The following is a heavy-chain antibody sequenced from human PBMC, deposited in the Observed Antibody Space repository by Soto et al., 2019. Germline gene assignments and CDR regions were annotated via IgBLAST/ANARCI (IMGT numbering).Heavy chain of an antibody. CDR2: IITLFGTA. Sequence: QIQLVQSGAEVKKPGSSVKVSCKASGGTFSTYAISWVRQAPGQGLQWMGGIITLFGTANYAQRLQGRLTITADKYTSTAYMELSSLISEDTAVYYCAAGGGVVVATPPYDSSMDFWGQGTMVTVSS. D-gene: IGHD2-15*01. V-gene: IGHV1-69*06. J-gene: IGHJ6*02. CDR1: GGTFSTYA. CDR3: AAGGGVVVATPPYDSSMDF.